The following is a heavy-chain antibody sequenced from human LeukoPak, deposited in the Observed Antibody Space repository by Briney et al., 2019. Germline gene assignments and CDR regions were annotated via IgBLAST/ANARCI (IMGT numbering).Heavy chain of an antibody. V-gene: IGHV1-69*01. CDR2: IIPIFGTA. J-gene: IGHJ1*01. CDR3: ARGLWLLAPRAEYFQH. Sequence: ASVKVSYKASGGTFSSYAISWVRQAPGQGLEWMGGIIPIFGTANYAQKFQGRVTITADESTSTAYMELSSLRSEDTAVYYCARGLWLLAPRAEYFQHWGQGTLVTVSS. D-gene: IGHD2-15*01. CDR1: GGTFSSYA.